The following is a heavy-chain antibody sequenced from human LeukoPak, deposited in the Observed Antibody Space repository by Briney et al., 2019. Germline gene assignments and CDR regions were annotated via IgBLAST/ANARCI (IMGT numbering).Heavy chain of an antibody. CDR2: IYYSGST. D-gene: IGHD3-22*01. Sequence: SETLSLTCTVSGGSISSYYWSWIRQPPGKGLEWIGSIYYSGSTYYNPSLKSRVTISVDTSKNQFSLKLSSVTAADTAVYYCARQRRITMIVVVTNPRDAFDIWGQGTMVTVSS. V-gene: IGHV4-59*05. CDR3: ARQRRITMIVVVTNPRDAFDI. CDR1: GGSISSYY. J-gene: IGHJ3*02.